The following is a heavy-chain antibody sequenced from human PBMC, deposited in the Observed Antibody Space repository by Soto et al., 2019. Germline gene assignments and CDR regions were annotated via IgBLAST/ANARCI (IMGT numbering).Heavy chain of an antibody. J-gene: IGHJ1*01. CDR2: IYSGGST. CDR1: GFTVSNNY. V-gene: IGHV3-66*01. CDR3: ARGGYSYSWLAYFLH. Sequence: EVQLVESGGGLVQPGASLRLSCAASGFTVSNNYMSWVRQAPGQGLECVSVIYSGGSTFYADSVKGRFTISRDNSENSLYLQVNSLRAEDTAVYYGARGGYSYSWLAYFLHWGQGTLVTVSS. D-gene: IGHD6-13*01.